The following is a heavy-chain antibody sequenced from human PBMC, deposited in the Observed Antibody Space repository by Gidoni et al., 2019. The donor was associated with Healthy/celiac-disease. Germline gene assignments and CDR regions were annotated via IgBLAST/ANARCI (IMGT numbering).Heavy chain of an antibody. D-gene: IGHD5-18*01. CDR1: GGSFSGYY. CDR3: ARGGRADTAMAQYYYYYYGMDV. J-gene: IGHJ6*02. Sequence: QVQLQQWGAGLLKPSETLSLTCAVYGGSFSGYYWSWIRQPPGKGLEWIGEINHSGSTNYNPSLKSRVTISVDTSKNQFSLKLSSVTAADTAVYYCARGGRADTAMAQYYYYYYGMDVWGQGTTVTVSS. CDR2: INHSGST. V-gene: IGHV4-34*01.